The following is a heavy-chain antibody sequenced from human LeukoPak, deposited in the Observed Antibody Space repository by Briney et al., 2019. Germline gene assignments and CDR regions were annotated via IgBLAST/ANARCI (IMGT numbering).Heavy chain of an antibody. V-gene: IGHV3-64*01. CDR1: GFTFSNYA. CDR2: ISSNGGDT. Sequence: PGGSLRLSCAASGFTFSNYAMHWVRQAPGKGLEYVSGISSNGGDTYYANSVKGRFTISRDNSKNTLYLQMGSLRAEDMAMYYRASRDSSGYWGQGTLVTVSS. J-gene: IGHJ4*02. D-gene: IGHD3-22*01. CDR3: ASRDSSGY.